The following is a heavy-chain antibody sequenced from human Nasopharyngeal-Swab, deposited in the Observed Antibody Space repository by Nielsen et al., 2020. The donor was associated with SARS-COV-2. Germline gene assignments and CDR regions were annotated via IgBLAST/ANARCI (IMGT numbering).Heavy chain of an antibody. D-gene: IGHD6-13*01. CDR2: ISYDGNTK. Sequence: GESLKISCAASGFTLSHYGMHWVRQAPGKGLEWAAAISYDGNTKYYADSAKGRFTISRDSAKNALYLEMNSLRAEDTAVYYCARDSSCCGDAFDIWGQGTMVTVSS. CDR3: ARDSSCCGDAFDI. J-gene: IGHJ3*02. V-gene: IGHV3-30*03. CDR1: GFTLSHYG.